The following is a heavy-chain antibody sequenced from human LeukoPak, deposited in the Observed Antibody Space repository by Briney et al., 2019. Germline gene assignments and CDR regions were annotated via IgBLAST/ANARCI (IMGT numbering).Heavy chain of an antibody. V-gene: IGHV4-34*01. CDR3: ARGQGTVTTH. Sequence: SETLSLTCAVSGGSFSGYYWTWIRQPPGKGLEWIGEINHSGSANYNPSLKSRVTISLDMSKNQFSLNLSSVTAADTAVYYCARGQGTVTTHWGQGTLVTVSS. J-gene: IGHJ4*02. D-gene: IGHD4-17*01. CDR1: GGSFSGYY. CDR2: INHSGSA.